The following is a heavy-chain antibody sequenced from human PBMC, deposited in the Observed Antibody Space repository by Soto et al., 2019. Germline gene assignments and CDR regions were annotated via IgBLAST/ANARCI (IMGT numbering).Heavy chain of an antibody. Sequence: QVQLVQSGAEVKKPGSSVKVSCKASGDTFSSYAINWVRQAPGQGLEWMGGIIPMFGTANYAQKFKGRVTITARESTSSVYMVRSSLRSEDTAVDYCARVGPPHHYDSSGYYSPLDYWGQGTLVTVSS. V-gene: IGHV1-69*01. J-gene: IGHJ4*02. CDR2: IIPMFGTA. D-gene: IGHD3-22*01. CDR1: GDTFSSYA. CDR3: ARVGPPHHYDSSGYYSPLDY.